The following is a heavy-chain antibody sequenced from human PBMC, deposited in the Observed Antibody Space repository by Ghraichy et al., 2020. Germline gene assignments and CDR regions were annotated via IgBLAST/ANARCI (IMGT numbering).Heavy chain of an antibody. J-gene: IGHJ3*02. CDR3: GRLDDADVFDI. Sequence: GGSLRLSCAASGFTVSSNSMSWVRQAPGKGLEWVSVIYRGGTTYYADSVKGRFTISRDNSKNTLHLQMNSLRDEDTAGYYCGRLDDADVFDIWGQGPMVTVSS. D-gene: IGHD1-1*01. CDR2: IYRGGTT. V-gene: IGHV3-66*01. CDR1: GFTVSSNS.